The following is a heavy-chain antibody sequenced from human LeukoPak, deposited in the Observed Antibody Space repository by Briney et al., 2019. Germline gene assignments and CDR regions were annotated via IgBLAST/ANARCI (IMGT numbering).Heavy chain of an antibody. J-gene: IGHJ6*02. D-gene: IGHD4-17*01. CDR1: GFTFSNAW. V-gene: IGHV3-15*01. CDR3: TTEGLAAAVTMFRGPPWYYSMDV. CDR2: IKSKTDGGTT. Sequence: GGSLRLSCAASGFTFSNAWMSWVRQAPGKGLEWVGRIKSKTDGGTTDYAAPVKGRFTISRDDSKNMLYLQMSSLKTEDTAVYYCTTEGLAAAVTMFRGPPWYYSMDVWGQGTTVTVSS.